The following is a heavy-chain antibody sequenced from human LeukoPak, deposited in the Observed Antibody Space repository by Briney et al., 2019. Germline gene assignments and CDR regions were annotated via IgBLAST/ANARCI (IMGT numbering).Heavy chain of an antibody. D-gene: IGHD3-22*01. V-gene: IGHV3-72*01. CDR1: GFTLSDHY. J-gene: IGHJ4*02. Sequence: GGSLRLSCAASGFTLSDHYMDWVRQAPRKGLEWVCRSRNKANSYTTEYAASVTGRFTIARDDSENSLYLQMNSLKTEDTAVYYCARGDSSGYSNYWGQGTLVTVSS. CDR2: SRNKANSYTT. CDR3: ARGDSSGYSNY.